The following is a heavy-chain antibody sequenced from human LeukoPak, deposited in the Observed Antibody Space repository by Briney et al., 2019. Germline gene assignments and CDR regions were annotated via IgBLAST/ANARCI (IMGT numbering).Heavy chain of an antibody. CDR2: IIPIFGTA. Sequence: SVKVSCKASGGTFSSYAISWVRQASGQGLEWMGGIIPIFGTANYAQKFQGRVTITTDESTSTAYMELSSLRSEDTAVYYCASLMTTGYYYMDVWGKGTTVTVSS. CDR3: ASLMTTGYYYMDV. J-gene: IGHJ6*03. CDR1: GGTFSSYA. D-gene: IGHD4-17*01. V-gene: IGHV1-69*05.